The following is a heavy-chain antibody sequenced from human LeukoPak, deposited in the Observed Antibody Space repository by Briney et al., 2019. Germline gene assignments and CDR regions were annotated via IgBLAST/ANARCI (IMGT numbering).Heavy chain of an antibody. CDR1: GGSISSSSYY. CDR3: ARGRLTGTSPLRY. CDR2: INHSGST. V-gene: IGHV4-39*07. Sequence: SETLSLTCTVSGGSISSSSYYWGWIRQPPGKGLEWIGEINHSGSTNYNPSLKSRVTISVDTSKNQFSLKLSSVTAADTAVYYCARGRLTGTSPLRYWGQGTLVTVSS. J-gene: IGHJ4*02. D-gene: IGHD1-20*01.